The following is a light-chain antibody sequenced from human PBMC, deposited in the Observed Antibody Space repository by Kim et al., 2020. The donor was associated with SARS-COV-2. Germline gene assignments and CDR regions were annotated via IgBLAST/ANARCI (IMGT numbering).Light chain of an antibody. Sequence: ATINCKSSQSVLYSSNNKNYLTWYQQKPGQSPNVLIYWASTRESGVPDRFSGSGSGTDFTLTISSLQAEDVAVYYCQQYYSSPHTFGGGTKVDIK. V-gene: IGKV4-1*01. J-gene: IGKJ4*01. CDR2: WAS. CDR1: QSVLYSSNNKNY. CDR3: QQYYSSPHT.